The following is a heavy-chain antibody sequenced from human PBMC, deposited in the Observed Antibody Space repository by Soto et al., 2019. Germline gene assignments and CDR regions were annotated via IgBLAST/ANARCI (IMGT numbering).Heavy chain of an antibody. J-gene: IGHJ4*02. Sequence: QVQLVQSGAEVKKPGASVKVSCKASGYTFTGYYMHWVRQAPGQGLEWMGWINPNSGGTNYAQKFQGRVTMTRDTSISTAYMELSRLRSDDTAVYYCARAWGGYGGNRYYFDYWGQGTLVTVSS. CDR1: GYTFTGYY. CDR2: INPNSGGT. D-gene: IGHD2-15*01. V-gene: IGHV1-2*02. CDR3: ARAWGGYGGNRYYFDY.